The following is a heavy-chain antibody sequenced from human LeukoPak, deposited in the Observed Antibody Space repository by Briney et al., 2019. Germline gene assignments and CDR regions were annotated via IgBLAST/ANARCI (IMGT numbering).Heavy chain of an antibody. CDR1: GFTFSSYA. D-gene: IGHD3-10*01. CDR3: AKGISITMVRGVPSDAFDI. J-gene: IGHJ3*02. Sequence: GSLRLSCAASGFTFSSYAMSWVRQAPGKGLEWVSAISGSGGSTYYADSVKGRFTISRDNSKNTLYLQMNSLRAEDTAVYYCAKGISITMVRGVPSDAFDIWGQGTMVTVSS. CDR2: ISGSGGST. V-gene: IGHV3-23*01.